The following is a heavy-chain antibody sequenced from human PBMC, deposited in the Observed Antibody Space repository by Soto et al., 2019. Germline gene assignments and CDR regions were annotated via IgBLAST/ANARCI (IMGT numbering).Heavy chain of an antibody. Sequence: PGGSLRLSCAASGFTFSSYSMNWARQAPGKGLEWVAVIWYDGSNKYYADSVKGRFTISRDNSKNTLYLQMNSLRAEDTAVYYCARAPGVGLAAPIYGMGVWGQGTTVTVSS. V-gene: IGHV3-33*08. J-gene: IGHJ6*02. CDR3: ARAPGVGLAAPIYGMGV. CDR2: IWYDGSNK. D-gene: IGHD6-6*01. CDR1: GFTFSSYS.